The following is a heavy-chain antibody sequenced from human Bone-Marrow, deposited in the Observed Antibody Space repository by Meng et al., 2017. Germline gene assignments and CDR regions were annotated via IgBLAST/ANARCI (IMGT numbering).Heavy chain of an antibody. D-gene: IGHD6-19*01. CDR3: ASWIYSCGWQ. CDR1: GGSISSIDW. CDR2: IYHGGDT. V-gene: IGHV4/OR15-8*02. J-gene: IGHJ4*02. Sequence: QESGPRLLKPSWSLSFPCFVSGGSISSIDWWSWVRQPPGKGLEWIGEIYHGGDTNYNPSLKSRVTIAIDKSKNQFSLKLSSVTAADTAVYYCASWIYSCGWQWGQGALVTVSS.